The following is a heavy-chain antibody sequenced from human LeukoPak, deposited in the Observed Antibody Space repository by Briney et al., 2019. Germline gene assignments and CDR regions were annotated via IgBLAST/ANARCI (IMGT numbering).Heavy chain of an antibody. CDR3: ARGLGYDSSGYCNP. J-gene: IGHJ5*02. D-gene: IGHD3-22*01. Sequence: ASVKVSCKASGGTFSSYAISWVRQAPGQGLEWMGRIIPIFGTANYAQKFQGRVTITTDESTSTAYMELSSLRSEDTAVYYCARGLGYDSSGYCNPWGQGTLVTVSS. CDR2: IIPIFGTA. CDR1: GGTFSSYA. V-gene: IGHV1-69*05.